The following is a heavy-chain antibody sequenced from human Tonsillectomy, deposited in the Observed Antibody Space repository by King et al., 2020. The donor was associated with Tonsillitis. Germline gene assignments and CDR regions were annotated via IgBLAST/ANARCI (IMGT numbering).Heavy chain of an antibody. CDR3: SRGSRLGIYYFDY. CDR2: IYYSGST. V-gene: IGHV4-39*01. D-gene: IGHD3-22*01. Sequence: LQLQESGPGLVKPSETLSLTCTVSGGSISSSSYYWGWIRQPPGKGLEWIGSIYYSGSTYYNPSLKSRVTMSVDTSNNQFSLKLSSVTAAAPAVYYCSRGSRLGIYYFDYWGQGTLVTVSS. J-gene: IGHJ4*02. CDR1: GGSISSSSYY.